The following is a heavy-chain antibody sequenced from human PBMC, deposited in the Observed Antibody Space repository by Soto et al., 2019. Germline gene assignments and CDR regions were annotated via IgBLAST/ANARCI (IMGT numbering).Heavy chain of an antibody. Sequence: ASVKVSCKASGYTFTSYGISWVRQAPGQGLEWMGWISAYNGNTNYAQKLQGRVTMTTDTSTSTACMELRSLRSDDTAVYYCAVYCSSTSCSPHSSFDYWGQGTLVTVSS. J-gene: IGHJ4*02. CDR3: AVYCSSTSCSPHSSFDY. CDR2: ISAYNGNT. V-gene: IGHV1-18*01. CDR1: GYTFTSYG. D-gene: IGHD2-2*01.